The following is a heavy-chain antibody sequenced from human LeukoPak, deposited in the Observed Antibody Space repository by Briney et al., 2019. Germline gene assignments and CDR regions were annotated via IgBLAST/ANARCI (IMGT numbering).Heavy chain of an antibody. J-gene: IGHJ3*02. D-gene: IGHD6-13*01. Sequence: AGGSLRLSCAASGFTFSSYAMSWVRQAPGRGLEWVSAISGSGGSTYYADSVKGRFTISRDNSKNTLYLQMNSLRAEDTAVYYCAKPHPQPRIAAAARRLIGAFDIWGQGTMVTVSS. CDR1: GFTFSSYA. CDR3: AKPHPQPRIAAAARRLIGAFDI. CDR2: ISGSGGST. V-gene: IGHV3-23*01.